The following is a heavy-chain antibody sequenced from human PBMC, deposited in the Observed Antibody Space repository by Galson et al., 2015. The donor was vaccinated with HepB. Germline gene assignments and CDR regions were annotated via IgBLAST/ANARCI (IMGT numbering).Heavy chain of an antibody. CDR3: AREEGSSWYYSYYYYYGMDV. D-gene: IGHD6-13*01. V-gene: IGHV3-30*04. CDR2: ISYDGSNK. CDR1: GFTFSSYA. J-gene: IGHJ6*02. Sequence: SLRLSCAASGFTFSSYAMHWVRQAPGKGLEWVAVISYDGSNKYYADSVKGRFTISRDNSKNTLYLQMNSLRAEDTAVYYCAREEGSSWYYSYYYYYGMDVWGQGTTVTVSS.